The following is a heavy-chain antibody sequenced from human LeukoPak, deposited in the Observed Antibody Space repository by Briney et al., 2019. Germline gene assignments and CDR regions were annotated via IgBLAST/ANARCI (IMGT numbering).Heavy chain of an antibody. D-gene: IGHD1-14*01. CDR2: TWYDGSNK. CDR3: AREFGTAPGNYNYGMDV. V-gene: IGHV3-33*01. CDR1: GFTFSNYG. J-gene: IGHJ6*02. Sequence: GGSLRLSCGASGFTFSNYGMHWVRQAPGKGLGWVAVTWYDGSNKYYSDSMKGRITISRDSSKNTLYLQINSLIAEDTAVYYCAREFGTAPGNYNYGMDVWGQGTTVTVSS.